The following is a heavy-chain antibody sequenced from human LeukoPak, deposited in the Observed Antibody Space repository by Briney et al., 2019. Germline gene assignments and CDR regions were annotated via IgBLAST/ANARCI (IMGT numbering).Heavy chain of an antibody. V-gene: IGHV4-61*01. J-gene: IGHJ4*02. CDR3: ARDDYGDSLDS. Sequence: PSETLSLTCTVSGGSVNSGSYYWSWVRQPPGKGLELIGYISSSGRTNYNPSLKSRVTMSVDTSKTQFSLKLGSMTAADTAVYYCARDDYGDSLDSWGQGTLVIVSS. CDR2: ISSSGRT. CDR1: GGSVNSGSYY. D-gene: IGHD4-17*01.